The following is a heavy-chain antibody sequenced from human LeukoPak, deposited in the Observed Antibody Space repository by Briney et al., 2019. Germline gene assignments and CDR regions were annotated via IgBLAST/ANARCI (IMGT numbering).Heavy chain of an antibody. D-gene: IGHD1-1*01. V-gene: IGHV5-51*01. CDR3: ARGLFNWNAPNSFDY. CDR2: IYPGDSDT. Sequence: GESLKISCKGSGYSFTSYWIGWVRQMPGKGLEWMGIIYPGDSDTRYSPSFQGQVTISADKSISTAYLQWSSLEASDTAMYYCARGLFNWNAPNSFDYWGQGSSVTVSS. CDR1: GYSFTSYW. J-gene: IGHJ4*02.